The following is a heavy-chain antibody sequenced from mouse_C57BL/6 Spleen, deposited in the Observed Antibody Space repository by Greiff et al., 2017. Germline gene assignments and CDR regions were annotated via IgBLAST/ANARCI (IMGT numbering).Heavy chain of an antibody. Sequence: VQLQQSGPELVKPGASVKISCKASGYAFSSSWMNWVKQRPGQGLEWIGRIYPGDGDTNYNGKFKGKATLTADKSSSTAYMQLSSLTSEDSAVYVCAKGDCYYERGFAYWGQGTLLTVSA. CDR1: GYAFSSSW. J-gene: IGHJ3*01. CDR3: AKGDCYYERGFAY. CDR2: IYPGDGDT. V-gene: IGHV1-82*01. D-gene: IGHD2-3*01.